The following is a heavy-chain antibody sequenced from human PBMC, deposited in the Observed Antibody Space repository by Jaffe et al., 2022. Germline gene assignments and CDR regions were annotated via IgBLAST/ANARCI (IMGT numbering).Heavy chain of an antibody. J-gene: IGHJ3*02. CDR3: ARVRQQLEPRRAFDI. Sequence: QVQLQESGPGLVKPSETLSLTCTVSGGSINNYCWSWIRQPPGKGLEWIGYIFYSGSTSYNPSLKSRVTISLDTSKNQFSLKLTSVTAADTAVYYCARVRQQLEPRRAFDIWGQGTVVTVSS. CDR1: GGSINNYC. CDR2: IFYSGST. D-gene: IGHD6-13*01. V-gene: IGHV4-59*01.